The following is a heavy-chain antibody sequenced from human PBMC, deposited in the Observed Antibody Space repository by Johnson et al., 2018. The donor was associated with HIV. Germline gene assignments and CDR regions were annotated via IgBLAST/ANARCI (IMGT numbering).Heavy chain of an antibody. CDR1: GFTVSSNY. Sequence: VQLVESGGGLVQPGGSLRLSCAASGFTVSSNYMNWVRQAPGKGLEWVSVIYSGGSTYYADSVKGRFSVSRDNSKNTLYLQMNSLGAEDTAVYYCARDSLAHDAFDIWGQGTMVTVSS. V-gene: IGHV3-66*01. CDR2: IYSGGST. CDR3: ARDSLAHDAFDI. J-gene: IGHJ3*02.